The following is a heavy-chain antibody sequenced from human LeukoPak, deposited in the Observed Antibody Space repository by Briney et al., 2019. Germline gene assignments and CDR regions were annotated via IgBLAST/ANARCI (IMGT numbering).Heavy chain of an antibody. Sequence: GASVKVSCKASGYTFTGYYIQWVRQAPGQGLEWMGWINPNSGDTHYAQKFQGRVTMTRDTSISTAYMDLNSLISDDTAVYYCARVQYQLLFEGNWFDPWGQGTLVTVSS. CDR1: GYTFTGYY. V-gene: IGHV1-2*02. D-gene: IGHD2-2*01. J-gene: IGHJ5*02. CDR2: INPNSGDT. CDR3: ARVQYQLLFEGNWFDP.